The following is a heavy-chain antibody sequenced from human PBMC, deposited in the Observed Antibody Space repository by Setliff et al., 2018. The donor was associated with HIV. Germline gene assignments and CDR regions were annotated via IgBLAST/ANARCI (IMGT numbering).Heavy chain of an antibody. Sequence: SETLSLTCSVSSGSVSGYYWGWIRQPPGKELEWIGYIHSSGSTIYSASLKSRVSISVDTSKNQVSLRLSSVTAADTAVYHCSRGSYYMDVWGKGTTVTVSS. CDR2: IHSSGST. J-gene: IGHJ6*03. V-gene: IGHV4-59*08. CDR3: SRGSYYMDV. D-gene: IGHD3-16*01. CDR1: SGSVSGYY.